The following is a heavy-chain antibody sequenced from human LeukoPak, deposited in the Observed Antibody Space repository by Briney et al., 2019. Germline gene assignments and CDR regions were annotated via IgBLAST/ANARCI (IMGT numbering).Heavy chain of an antibody. CDR3: ASLSGGIAVAGNY. CDR1: GGSFSGYY. D-gene: IGHD6-19*01. J-gene: IGHJ4*02. Sequence: PSETLSLTCAVYGGSFSGYYWSWIRQPPGKGLEWIGEINHSGSTNYNPSLKSRVTISVDTSKNQFSLKLSSVTAADTAVYYCASLSGGIAVAGNYGGQGTLVTVSS. CDR2: INHSGST. V-gene: IGHV4-34*01.